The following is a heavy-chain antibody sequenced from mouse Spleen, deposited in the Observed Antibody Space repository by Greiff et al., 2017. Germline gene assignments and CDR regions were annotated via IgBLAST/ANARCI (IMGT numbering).Heavy chain of an antibody. CDR2: IYPGDGDT. CDR1: GYAFSSSW. J-gene: IGHJ3*01. V-gene: IGHV1-82*01. D-gene: IGHD2-14*01. CDR3: AREVRAWFAY. Sequence: QVQLQQSGPELVKPGASVKISCKASGYAFSSSWMNWVKQRPGKGLEWIGRIYPGDGDTNYNGKFKGKATLTADKSSSTAYMQLSSLTSEDSAVYFCAREVRAWFAYWGQGTLVTVSA.